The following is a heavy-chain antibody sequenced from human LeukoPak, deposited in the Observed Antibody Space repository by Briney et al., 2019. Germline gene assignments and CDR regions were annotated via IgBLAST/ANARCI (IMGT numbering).Heavy chain of an antibody. D-gene: IGHD6-19*01. J-gene: IGHJ5*02. CDR1: GFSLSTSGVG. Sequence: SGPTLVKPTQTLTLTCTFSGFSLSTSGVGVGWIRQRPGKALEWLALTYWDDDKRYSPSLKSRLTITKDTSKNQVVLTMTNMDPVDTATYYCAHRSGWVLGFDPWGQGTLVTVSS. CDR3: AHRSGWVLGFDP. CDR2: TYWDDDK. V-gene: IGHV2-5*02.